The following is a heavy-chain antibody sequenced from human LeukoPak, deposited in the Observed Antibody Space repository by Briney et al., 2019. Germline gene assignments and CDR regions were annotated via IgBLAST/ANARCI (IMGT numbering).Heavy chain of an antibody. CDR1: GYTFTSYY. Sequence: ASVKVSRKASGYTFTSYYMHWVRQAPGQGLEWMGIINPSGGSTSYAQKFQGRVTMTRDTSTSTVYMELSSLRSEDTAVYYCARDRDYYGSGSYQAPDYWGQGTLVTVSS. CDR3: ARDRDYYGSGSYQAPDY. J-gene: IGHJ4*02. D-gene: IGHD3-10*01. V-gene: IGHV1-46*01. CDR2: INPSGGST.